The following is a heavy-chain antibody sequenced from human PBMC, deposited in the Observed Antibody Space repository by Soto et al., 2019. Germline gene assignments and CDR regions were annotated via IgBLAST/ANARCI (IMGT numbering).Heavy chain of an antibody. CDR1: VGTFRSYA. V-gene: IGHV1-69*12. J-gene: IGHJ6*02. CDR3: ARHVPTAVYYSGMDV. D-gene: IGHD2-2*01. CDR2: VIPIFGTA. Sequence: QVQLVQSGAEVKKPGSSVKVSCKASVGTFRSYAISWVRQSPGQGREGMGGVIPIFGTANYAQKFQGRVTITADDSTSTANMELSSLRSEDTAVYFWARHVPTAVYYSGMDVWGQGTTVTVSS.